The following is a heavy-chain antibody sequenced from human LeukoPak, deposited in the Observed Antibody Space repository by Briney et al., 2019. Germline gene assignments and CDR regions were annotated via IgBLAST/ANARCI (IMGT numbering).Heavy chain of an antibody. D-gene: IGHD2-21*01. CDR3: ARHPVLLSGMDV. Sequence: SETLSLTCTVSGDSIRTYSWSWIRQSPGKGLEWIGYIDYTGSTNYNPSLKSRVTISVDTSKNHFSLKLTSVTAADTAVYYCARHPVLLSGMDVWGQGTTVTVSS. CDR2: IDYTGST. V-gene: IGHV4-59*08. CDR1: GDSIRTYS. J-gene: IGHJ6*02.